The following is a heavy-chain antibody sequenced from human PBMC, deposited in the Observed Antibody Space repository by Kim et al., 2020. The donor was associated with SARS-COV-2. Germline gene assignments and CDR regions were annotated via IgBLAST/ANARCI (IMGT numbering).Heavy chain of an antibody. Sequence: SQTLSLTCAISGDSVSSNSAAWNWIRQSPSRGLEWLGRTYYRSKWYNDYAVSVKSRITINPDTSKSQFSLQLNSVTPEDTAVYYCAREELVQGGDRRFDPWGQGTLVTVSS. CDR1: GDSVSSNSAA. J-gene: IGHJ5*02. CDR2: TYYRSKWYN. D-gene: IGHD6-13*01. CDR3: AREELVQGGDRRFDP. V-gene: IGHV6-1*01.